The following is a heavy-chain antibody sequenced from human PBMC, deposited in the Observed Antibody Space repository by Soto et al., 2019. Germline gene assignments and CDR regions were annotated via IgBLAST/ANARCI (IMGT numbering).Heavy chain of an antibody. J-gene: IGHJ4*02. D-gene: IGHD2-15*01. CDR1: GFTVSSNY. V-gene: IGHV3-66*01. CDR3: ATAKLLLPWLFDY. CDR2: IYSGGST. Sequence: EVQLVESGGGLVQPGGSLRLSCAASGFTVSSNYMSWVRQAPGKGLEWVSVIYSGGSTYYADSVKGRFIISRDDSKNTLFLEMNSLRAEDTAVYYCATAKLLLPWLFDYWCQGTLVTVSS.